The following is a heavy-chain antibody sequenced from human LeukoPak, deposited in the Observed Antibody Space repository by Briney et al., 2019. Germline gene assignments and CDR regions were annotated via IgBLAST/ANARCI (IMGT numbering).Heavy chain of an antibody. CDR1: GGSISSGDYY. Sequence: SQTLSLTCTVSGGSISSGDYYWSWVRQPPGKGLEWIGYIYYSGSTYYNPSLKSRVTISLDTSKNQLSLKLTSVTAADTAVYFCARVRRGAFDIWGQGTMVTVSS. J-gene: IGHJ3*02. V-gene: IGHV4-30-4*01. CDR2: IYYSGST. CDR3: ARVRRGAFDI.